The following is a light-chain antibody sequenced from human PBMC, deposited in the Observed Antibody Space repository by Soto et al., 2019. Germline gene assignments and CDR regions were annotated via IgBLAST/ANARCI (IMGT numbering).Light chain of an antibody. J-gene: IGLJ2*01. CDR2: GNS. V-gene: IGLV1-40*01. Sequence: QSVLTQPPSVSGAPGQRVTISCTGSSSNIGAGYDVHWYQQLPGTAPKLLIYGNSNRPSGVPDRFSGSKSGTSASLAITGLWAVDEADYCCQCYVSSLSGSGVFGGGTELTVL. CDR3: QCYVSSLSGSGV. CDR1: SSNIGAGYD.